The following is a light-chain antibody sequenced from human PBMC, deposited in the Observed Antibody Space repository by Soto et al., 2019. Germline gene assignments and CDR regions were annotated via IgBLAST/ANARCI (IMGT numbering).Light chain of an antibody. CDR2: EVS. CDR3: SSYTTSNTLV. CDR1: SSDVGGYNY. J-gene: IGLJ1*01. Sequence: QSALTQPASVSGSPGQSITISCTGTSSDVGGYNYVSWYQQHPGKAPKLMIYEVSNRPSGVSNRFSGSKSGNTASLTISGFQAEDEADYYCSSYTTSNTLVFGTGTKVTVL. V-gene: IGLV2-14*01.